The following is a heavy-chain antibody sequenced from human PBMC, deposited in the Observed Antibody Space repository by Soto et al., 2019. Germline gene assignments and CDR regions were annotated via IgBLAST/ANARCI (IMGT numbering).Heavy chain of an antibody. CDR2: IHGSADST. V-gene: IGHV3-23*01. CDR3: ATYYYDRSGYYFIGPPQFDY. CDR1: GFIFSSLA. D-gene: IGHD3-22*01. J-gene: IGHJ4*02. Sequence: GGSLRLSCAASGFIFSSLAMSWVRQAPGKGLEWVSAIHGSADSTYYVDSVKGRFTISRDNAKNTLYLQMNSLRAEDTAVYYCATYYYDRSGYYFIGPPQFDYWGKGTLVTVSS.